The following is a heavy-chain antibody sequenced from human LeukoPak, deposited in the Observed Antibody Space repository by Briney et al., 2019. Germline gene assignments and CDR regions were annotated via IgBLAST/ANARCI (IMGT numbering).Heavy chain of an antibody. CDR2: ITASGTAM. CDR1: GFSFSSFA. V-gene: IGHV3-48*02. J-gene: IGHJ4*02. D-gene: IGHD1-26*01. Sequence: GGSLRLSCAASGFSFSSFAMHWVRQAPGKGLEWVSHITASGTAMFYADSVKGRFTISRDNAKNSLYLQMNSLRDEDTAVYYCASSGSYRFDYWGQGTLVTVSS. CDR3: ASSGSYRFDY.